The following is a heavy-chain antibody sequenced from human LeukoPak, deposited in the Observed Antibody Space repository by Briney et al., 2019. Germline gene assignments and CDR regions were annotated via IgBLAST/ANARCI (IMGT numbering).Heavy chain of an antibody. CDR3: ARRGGGWYYYYYMDV. CDR2: INHSGST. J-gene: IGHJ6*03. D-gene: IGHD6-19*01. V-gene: IGHV4-34*01. CDR1: GVSFSGYY. Sequence: SSETLSLTCAVYGVSFSGYYWSWIRQPPGKGLEWIGEINHSGSTNYNPSLKSRVTISVDTSKNQFSLELSSVTAADTAVYYCARRGGGWYYYYYMDVWGKGTTVTISS.